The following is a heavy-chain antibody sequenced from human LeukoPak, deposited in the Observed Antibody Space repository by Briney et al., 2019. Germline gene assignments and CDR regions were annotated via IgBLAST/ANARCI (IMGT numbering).Heavy chain of an antibody. J-gene: IGHJ3*02. CDR3: SRGPYCSSGSCYPDPDAFDI. CDR2: IRSKSYRGTT. CDR1: GFTFGDYA. V-gene: IGHV3-49*04. D-gene: IGHD2-15*01. Sequence: GGSLRLSCTASGFTFGDYAMAWVRQAPGKGLEWVGFIRSKSYRGTTEYAASVKGRFTISRDDSKSIAYLQMNSLKTEDTAVYYCSRGPYCSSGSCYPDPDAFDIWGQGTVVTFSS.